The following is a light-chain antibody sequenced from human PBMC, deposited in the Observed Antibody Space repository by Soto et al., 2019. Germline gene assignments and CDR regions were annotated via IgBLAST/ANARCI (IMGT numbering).Light chain of an antibody. J-gene: IGLJ3*02. Sequence: QSVLTQPASVSGSPGQSITISCTGSSSDVGTYDLVSWYQHHPGAAPKLMIYEATRRPSGISNRFSGSKSGNTASLTISGLQAEDEADYYCCSFAGSNSWVFGGGTKLTVL. CDR3: CSFAGSNSWV. CDR1: SSDVGTYDL. CDR2: EAT. V-gene: IGLV2-23*01.